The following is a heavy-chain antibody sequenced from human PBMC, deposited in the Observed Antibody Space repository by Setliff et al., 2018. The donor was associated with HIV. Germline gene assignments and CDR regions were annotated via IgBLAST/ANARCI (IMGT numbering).Heavy chain of an antibody. Sequence: SVKVSCKPSGGTFSSYAISWVRQAPGQGLEWMGGIIPMFGRVNYAQKLQGRVTITADKSTSTAYMELRSLRSEDTAVYYCARDSLPPPQEYYEYWSALDYWGQGTLVTVSS. J-gene: IGHJ4*02. CDR3: ARDSLPPPQEYYEYWSALDY. V-gene: IGHV1-69*06. CDR1: GGTFSSYA. D-gene: IGHD3-3*01. CDR2: IIPMFGRV.